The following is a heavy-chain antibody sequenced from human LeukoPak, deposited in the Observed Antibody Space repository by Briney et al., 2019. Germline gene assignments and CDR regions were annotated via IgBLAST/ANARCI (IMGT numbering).Heavy chain of an antibody. D-gene: IGHD1-1*01. CDR3: TRDRGAYNLYDY. CDR2: IRSKAYGETA. J-gene: IGHJ4*02. Sequence: QAGGSLRLSCAASGFTFNNYGMGWVRQAPGKGLEWVGFIRSKAYGETADYAASVKGRFTISRDDSKAIAYLQMNSLKTEDTAVYHCTRDRGAYNLYDYWGQGTLVTVSS. V-gene: IGHV3-49*04. CDR1: GFTFNNYG.